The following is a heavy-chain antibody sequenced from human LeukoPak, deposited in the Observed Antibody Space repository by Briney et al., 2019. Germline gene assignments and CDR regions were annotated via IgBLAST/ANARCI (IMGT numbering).Heavy chain of an antibody. CDR2: INGRGDNT. V-gene: IGHV3-23*01. CDR1: GFTFTTYA. Sequence: GGSLRLSCAASGFTFTTYAMNWVRQAPGKGLEWVSAINGRGDNTYYADFVKGRFTISRDNSKSTVYLQMNSLRTEDTAVYYCAKDRVSPGFNWFDPWGQGTLVTVSS. CDR3: AKDRVSPGFNWFDP. D-gene: IGHD2/OR15-2a*01. J-gene: IGHJ5*02.